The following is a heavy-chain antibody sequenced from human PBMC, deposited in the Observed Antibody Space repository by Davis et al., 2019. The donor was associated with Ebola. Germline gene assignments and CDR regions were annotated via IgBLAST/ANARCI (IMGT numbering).Heavy chain of an antibody. CDR3: ARGGRSHYILRGWFDS. V-gene: IGHV4-34*01. D-gene: IGHD3-10*01. CDR1: SESFSGYY. CDR2: TNHIGGT. Sequence: PSETLSLTCAISSESFSGYYWNWIRQSPGKGLEWIGETNHIGGTRHNPSFKSRVTISVNTSKNQFSLSLNSVTVADTAVYYCARGGRSHYILRGWFDSWGQGTLVTVSS. J-gene: IGHJ5*01.